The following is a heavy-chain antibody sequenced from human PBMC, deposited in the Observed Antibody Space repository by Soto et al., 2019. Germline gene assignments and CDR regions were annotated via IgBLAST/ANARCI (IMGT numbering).Heavy chain of an antibody. CDR3: ALRFLEWFH. CDR2: ISSSSSYI. J-gene: IGHJ4*02. Sequence: EVQLVESGGGLVKPGGSLRLSCAASGFTFSSYSMNWVRQAPGKGLEWVSSISSSSSYIYYADSVKGRFTISRDNAKNSLYLQMNILRAEDTAVYYCALRFLEWFHWGQGTLVTVSS. CDR1: GFTFSSYS. V-gene: IGHV3-21*01. D-gene: IGHD3-3*01.